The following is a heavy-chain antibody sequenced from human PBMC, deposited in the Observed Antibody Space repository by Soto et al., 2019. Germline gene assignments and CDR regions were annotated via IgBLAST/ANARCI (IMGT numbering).Heavy chain of an antibody. Sequence: ASVKVSCKASGYTFTSYGISWVRQAPGQGVEWMGWISAYNGNTNYAQKLQGRVTMTTDTSTSTAYMELRSLRSDDTAVYYCARNDLSSGCGSCYYYYGMDVWGQGTTVTVSS. D-gene: IGHD6-19*01. CDR3: ARNDLSSGCGSCYYYYGMDV. CDR2: ISAYNGNT. V-gene: IGHV1-18*01. J-gene: IGHJ6*02. CDR1: GYTFTSYG.